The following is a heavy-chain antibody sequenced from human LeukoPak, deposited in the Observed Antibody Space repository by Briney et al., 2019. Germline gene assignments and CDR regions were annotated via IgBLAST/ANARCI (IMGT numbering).Heavy chain of an antibody. D-gene: IGHD5-24*01. CDR3: ARETPRRGETRDGYR. Sequence: GGSLRLSCAASGFTFKKYWMNWVRQVPGKGLECLANIKEDGGETYYADSVKGRFTISRDNPKNLLFLQINSLRVEDTAVYYCARETPRRGETRDGYRWGQGTLVTVSS. J-gene: IGHJ4*02. V-gene: IGHV3-7*01. CDR1: GFTFKKYW. CDR2: IKEDGGET.